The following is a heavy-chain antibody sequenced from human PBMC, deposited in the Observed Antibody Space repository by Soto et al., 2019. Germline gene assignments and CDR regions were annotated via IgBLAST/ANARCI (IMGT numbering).Heavy chain of an antibody. CDR2: IYYSGST. Sequence: SETLSLTCTVSGGSISTSSYYWGWIRQPPGKGLEWIGSIYYSGSTYYNPSLKSRVTISVDTSKNQFSLKLRSVTAADTAVYYCARHGTSFNRVSTISPYVHWGQGTRVTVSS. J-gene: IGHJ4*02. D-gene: IGHD5-12*01. V-gene: IGHV4-39*01. CDR3: ARHGTSFNRVSTISPYVH. CDR1: GGSISTSSYY.